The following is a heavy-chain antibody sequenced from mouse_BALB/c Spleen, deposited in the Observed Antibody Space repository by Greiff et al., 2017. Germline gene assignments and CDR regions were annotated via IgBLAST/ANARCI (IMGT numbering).Heavy chain of an antibody. CDR2: IDPANGNT. CDR1: GFNIKDTY. Sequence: EVQLQQSGAELVKPGASVKLSCTASGFNIKDTYMHWVKQRPEQGLEWIGRIDPANGNTKYDPKFQGKATITADTSSNTAYLQLSSLTSEDTAVYYCARSYGRSQFAYWGQGTLVTVSA. CDR3: ARSYGRSQFAY. V-gene: IGHV14-3*02. J-gene: IGHJ3*01. D-gene: IGHD1-1*01.